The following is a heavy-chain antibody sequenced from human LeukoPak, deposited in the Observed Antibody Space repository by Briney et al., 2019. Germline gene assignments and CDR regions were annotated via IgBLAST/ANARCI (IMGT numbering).Heavy chain of an antibody. CDR2: IYTSGST. CDR1: GGSISSYY. CDR3: ARSGTYQHSSAYDY. Sequence: PSETLSLTCTVSGGSISSYYWSWIRQPAGKGLEWIGRIYTSGSTNYNPSLKSRVTISLDTSKNQFSLRLTSVTAADTGVYYCARSGTYQHSSAYDYWGQGNMVTVSS. V-gene: IGHV4-4*07. J-gene: IGHJ4*01. D-gene: IGHD3-10*01.